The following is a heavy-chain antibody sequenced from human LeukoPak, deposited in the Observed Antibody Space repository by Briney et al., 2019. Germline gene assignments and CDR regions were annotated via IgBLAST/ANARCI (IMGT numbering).Heavy chain of an antibody. CDR2: INPNSGGT. CDR3: ARLISSSWTYYYYYYMDV. Sequence: ASVKVSCKASGYTFTGYYMHWVRQAPGQGLEWMGWINPNSGGTNYAQKFQGRVTMTRDTSISTAYMELSRLRSDDTAVYYCARLISSSWTYYYYYYMDVWGKGTTVTISS. J-gene: IGHJ6*03. D-gene: IGHD6-13*01. CDR1: GYTFTGYY. V-gene: IGHV1-2*02.